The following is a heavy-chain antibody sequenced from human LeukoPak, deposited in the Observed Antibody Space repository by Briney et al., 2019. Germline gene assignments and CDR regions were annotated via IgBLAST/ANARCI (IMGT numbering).Heavy chain of an antibody. V-gene: IGHV4-59*01. CDR3: ARVSWFPGTSYYFMDV. Sequence: SETLSLTYTVSGGSISSYYWSWIRQPPGKGLEWIGYIHYSGTTNYNPSLKSRVTISVDTSKNQFSLKLNSVTAADTAVYYCARVSWFPGTSYYFMDVWGKGTTVTVSS. CDR1: GGSISSYY. CDR2: IHYSGTT. D-gene: IGHD1-1*01. J-gene: IGHJ6*03.